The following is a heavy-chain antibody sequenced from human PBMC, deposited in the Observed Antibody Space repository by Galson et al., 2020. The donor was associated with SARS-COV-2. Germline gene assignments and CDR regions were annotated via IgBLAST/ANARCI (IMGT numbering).Heavy chain of an antibody. J-gene: IGHJ6*02. CDR1: GFTFSSYA. V-gene: IGHV3-23*01. Sequence: GGSLRLSCAASGFTFSSYAMNWVRQGPGKGLEWVSAISGSGGSTYYADSVKGRFTISRDNSKNTLYLQMNSLRAEDTAVYYCAIKEGYYYYGMDVWGQGTTVTVSS. CDR2: ISGSGGST. CDR3: AIKEGYYYYGMDV.